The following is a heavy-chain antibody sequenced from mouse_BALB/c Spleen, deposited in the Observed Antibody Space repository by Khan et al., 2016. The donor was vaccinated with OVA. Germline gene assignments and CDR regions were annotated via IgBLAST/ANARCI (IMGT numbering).Heavy chain of an antibody. V-gene: IGHV1-4*01. D-gene: IGHD2-14*01. J-gene: IGHJ4*01. CDR1: GYTFTSNT. CDR2: INPRSSYT. Sequence: VQLQQSGAELARPGASVKMSCKASGYTFTSNTMHWVKQRPGQGLEWIGYINPRSSYTNYNQKFKDKATLTADKSSSTAYMQLSSLPSEDSAVYYCARRTTGYAMDYWGQGTSVTVSS. CDR3: ARRTTGYAMDY.